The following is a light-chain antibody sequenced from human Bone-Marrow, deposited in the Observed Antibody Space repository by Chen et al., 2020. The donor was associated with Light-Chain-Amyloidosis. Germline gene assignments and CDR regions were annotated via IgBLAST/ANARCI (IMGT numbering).Light chain of an antibody. Sequence: SYELTQAPSVSVAPGQTARITCGGQHIAAKSVHWYQQRPGQAPVLVLYDDSDRPSGIPERYSGSYYENTAALTISRVEAGDEADYYCQVYDGSSDNAWVFGGGTRLSVL. J-gene: IGLJ3*02. CDR1: HIAAKS. CDR2: DDS. CDR3: QVYDGSSDNAWV. V-gene: IGLV3-21*02.